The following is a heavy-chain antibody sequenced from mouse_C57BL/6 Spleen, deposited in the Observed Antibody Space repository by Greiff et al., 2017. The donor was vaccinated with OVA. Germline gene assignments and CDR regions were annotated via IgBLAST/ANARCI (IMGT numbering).Heavy chain of an antibody. CDR2: IDPETGGT. D-gene: IGHD1-1*01. CDR1: GYTFTDYE. Sequence: QVQLQQSGAELVRPGASVTLSCKASGYTFTDYEMHWVKQTPVQGLEWIGAIDPETGGTAYNQKFKGKAILTADKSSSTAYMERRSLTSEDSAVYYGTRRAVVATDYWGQGTTLTVSS. J-gene: IGHJ2*01. V-gene: IGHV1-15*01. CDR3: TRRAVVATDY.